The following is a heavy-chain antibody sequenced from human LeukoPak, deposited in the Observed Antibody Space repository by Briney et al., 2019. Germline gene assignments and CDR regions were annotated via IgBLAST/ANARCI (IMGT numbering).Heavy chain of an antibody. CDR3: ASWPFGWYGEDS. J-gene: IGHJ4*02. Sequence: GGSLRLSCAAPGFTVSSNYMSWVRQAPGKGLEWVSVIYGGGSTYYADSVRGRFTISRDTFTNTVNLQMNSLRVEDTAVYYSASWPFGWYGEDSWGQGTLVTVSS. V-gene: IGHV3-53*01. D-gene: IGHD6-19*01. CDR2: IYGGGST. CDR1: GFTVSSNY.